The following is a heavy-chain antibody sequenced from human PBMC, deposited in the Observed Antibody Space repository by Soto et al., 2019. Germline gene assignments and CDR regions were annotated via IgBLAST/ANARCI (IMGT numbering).Heavy chain of an antibody. J-gene: IGHJ6*02. CDR1: GASISSGGYY. CDR3: AASCVGCGGFNYYGMDV. V-gene: IGHV4-31*03. D-gene: IGHD2-21*01. Sequence: SETLSLTCSVSGASISSGGYYWNWIRQHPGKGLEWIGYIYYSGTTYYNPSLKSRVTISVDTSKNQFSLKLSSVTAADTAVYYCAASCVGCGGFNYYGMDVWGQGTTVTVS. CDR2: IYYSGTT.